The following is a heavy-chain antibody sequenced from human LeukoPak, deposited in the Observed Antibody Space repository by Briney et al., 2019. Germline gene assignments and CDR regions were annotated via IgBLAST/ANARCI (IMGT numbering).Heavy chain of an antibody. J-gene: IGHJ4*02. CDR1: GFTFSSYW. CDR3: AREGGGYCSSTSCYLDY. Sequence: PGRSLRLSCAASGFTFSSYWMSWVRQAHGKGLEWVANIKQDGSEKYYVDSGKGRFTISRDNAKNSLYLQMNSLRAEDTAVYYCAREGGGYCSSTSCYLDYWGQGTLVTVSS. V-gene: IGHV3-7*03. D-gene: IGHD2-2*01. CDR2: IKQDGSEK.